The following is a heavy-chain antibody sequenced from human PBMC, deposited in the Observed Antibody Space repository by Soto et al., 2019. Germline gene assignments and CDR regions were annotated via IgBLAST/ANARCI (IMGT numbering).Heavy chain of an antibody. CDR3: ARRSLGCSGGSCYLGFNWFDP. CDR2: IYPGDSDT. Sequence: GESLKISCKGSGYSFTSYWSGWVRQMPGKGLEWMGIIYPGDSDTRYSPSFQGQVTISADKSISTAYLQWSSLKASDTAMYYCARRSLGCSGGSCYLGFNWFDPWGQGTLVTVSS. D-gene: IGHD2-15*01. V-gene: IGHV5-51*01. J-gene: IGHJ5*02. CDR1: GYSFTSYW.